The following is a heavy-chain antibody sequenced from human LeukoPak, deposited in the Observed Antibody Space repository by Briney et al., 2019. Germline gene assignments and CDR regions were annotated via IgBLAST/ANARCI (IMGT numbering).Heavy chain of an antibody. D-gene: IGHD5-18*01. CDR3: ARGDSRPDY. Sequence: SETLSLTCTVSGGSISSSSYYWGWIRQPPGKGLEWIGSIYYSGSTYYNPSLKSRVTISVDTSKNQFSLKLSSVTAADTAVYYCARGDSRPDYWGQGIPVTVSS. CDR2: IYYSGST. V-gene: IGHV4-39*01. CDR1: GGSISSSSYY. J-gene: IGHJ4*02.